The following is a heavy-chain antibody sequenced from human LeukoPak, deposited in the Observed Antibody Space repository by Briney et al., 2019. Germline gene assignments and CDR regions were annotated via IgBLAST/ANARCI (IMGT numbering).Heavy chain of an antibody. J-gene: IGHJ4*02. CDR3: ARELYSSSWAPDY. CDR1: GFTFSNYY. D-gene: IGHD6-13*01. V-gene: IGHV3-11*06. Sequence: GGSLRLSCAASGFTFSNYYMSWIRQAPRKGLEWVSSISSSSSYIYYADSVKGRFTISRDNAKNSLYLQMNSLRAEDTAVYYCARELYSSSWAPDYWGQGTLVTVSS. CDR2: ISSSSSYI.